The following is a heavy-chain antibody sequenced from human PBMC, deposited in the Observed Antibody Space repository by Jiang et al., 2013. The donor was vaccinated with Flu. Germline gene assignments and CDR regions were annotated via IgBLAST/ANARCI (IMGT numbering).Heavy chain of an antibody. D-gene: IGHD5-24*01. CDR1: GFTFSSYG. V-gene: IGHV3-33*01. Sequence: QLVESGGGVVQPGRSLRLSCAASGFTFSSYGMHWVRQAPGKGLEWVAVIWYDGSNKYYADSVKGRFTISRDNSKNTLYLQMNSLRAEDTAVYYCARCAGRWLHPRAFDIWGQGTMVTVSS. J-gene: IGHJ3*02. CDR3: ARCAGRWLHPRAFDI. CDR2: IWYDGSNK.